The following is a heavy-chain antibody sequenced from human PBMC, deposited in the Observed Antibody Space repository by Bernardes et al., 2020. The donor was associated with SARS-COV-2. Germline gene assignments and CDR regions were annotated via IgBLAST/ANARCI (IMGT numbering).Heavy chain of an antibody. CDR2: IGGSGATT. CDR1: GFSFSIYA. J-gene: IGHJ4*02. D-gene: IGHD2-15*01. CDR3: ARYVAALDY. V-gene: IGHV3-23*01. Sequence: GGSLRLSCAASGFSFSIYAMTWVRQAPGKGLEWVSGIGGSGATTHYADSVKGRFTISGDNSKNSVYLQMDSLRAEDTAVYYCARYVAALDYWGRGTLVAVSS.